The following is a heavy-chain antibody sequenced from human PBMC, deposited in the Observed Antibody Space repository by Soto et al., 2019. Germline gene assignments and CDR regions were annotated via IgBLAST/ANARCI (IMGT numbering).Heavy chain of an antibody. D-gene: IGHD2-2*01. J-gene: IGHJ6*02. V-gene: IGHV1-69*13. CDR2: FIPIFGTA. Sequence: SVKVSCKASGGTFSSYAISWVRQAPGHGLEWMGGFIPIFGTANYAQKFQGRVTITADESTSTAYMELSSLRSEDTAVYYCARERCSSTSCYPGYYYGMDVWGQGTTVTVSS. CDR1: GGTFSSYA. CDR3: ARERCSSTSCYPGYYYGMDV.